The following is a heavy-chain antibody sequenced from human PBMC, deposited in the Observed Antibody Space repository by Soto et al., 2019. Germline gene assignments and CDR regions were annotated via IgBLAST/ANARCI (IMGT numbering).Heavy chain of an antibody. D-gene: IGHD3-22*01. J-gene: IGHJ4*02. CDR1: GVSISSGKW. V-gene: IGHV4-4*02. Sequence: QVQLQESGPGLVKPSGTLSLTCTISGVSISSGKWWSWVRQPPGEGLEWSGEILHTGNTDYKPSLKGRVSIFVDKSKNQFSLNLDSVTAADTAVYYCARNLFDSRGYPPEVWGQGILVTVSS. CDR2: ILHTGNT. CDR3: ARNLFDSRGYPPEV.